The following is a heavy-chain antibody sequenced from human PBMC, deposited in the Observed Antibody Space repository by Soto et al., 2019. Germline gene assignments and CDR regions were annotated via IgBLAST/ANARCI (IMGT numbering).Heavy chain of an antibody. CDR2: INADSAYT. V-gene: IGHV1-3*01. CDR1: GYTFTKYA. D-gene: IGHD3-10*01. J-gene: IGHJ4*02. Sequence: QVKLVQSGAEVKKPGASVTVSCKASGYTFTKYAMHWMRQAPGQRLEWMGWINADSAYTRYSQKFQDRITISRDTSASTAYMELSSLRSEDTAVYYCARDRFYGPGTFNYFAYWGQGSLVTVSS. CDR3: ARDRFYGPGTFNYFAY.